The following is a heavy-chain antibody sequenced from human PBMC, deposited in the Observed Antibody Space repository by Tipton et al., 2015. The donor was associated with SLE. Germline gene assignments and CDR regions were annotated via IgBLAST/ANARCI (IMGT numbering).Heavy chain of an antibody. CDR1: GFTFSSYA. V-gene: IGHV3-30-3*01. J-gene: IGHJ3*02. Sequence: RSLRLSCAASGFTFSSYAMHWVRQAPGKGLEWVAVISYDGSNKYYADSVKGRFTISRDNSKNTLYLQMNSLRAEDTAVYYCASPVEGGDAFDIWGQGTMVTVSS. CDR2: ISYDGSNK. CDR3: ASPVEGGDAFDI. D-gene: IGHD1-26*01.